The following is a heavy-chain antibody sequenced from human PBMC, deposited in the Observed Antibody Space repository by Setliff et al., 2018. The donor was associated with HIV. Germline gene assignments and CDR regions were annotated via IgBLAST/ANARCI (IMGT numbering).Heavy chain of an antibody. Sequence: ETLRLSCAASGFTFSSYAMSWVRQAPGKGLEWVSAISGSGGSTYYADSVKGRVTISRDNSKNTLYLQMNSLRDEDTAVYYCAKSGRGAVADWGQGTLVTVSS. D-gene: IGHD6-19*01. CDR1: GFTFSSYA. CDR3: AKSGRGAVAD. CDR2: ISGSGGST. V-gene: IGHV3-23*01. J-gene: IGHJ4*02.